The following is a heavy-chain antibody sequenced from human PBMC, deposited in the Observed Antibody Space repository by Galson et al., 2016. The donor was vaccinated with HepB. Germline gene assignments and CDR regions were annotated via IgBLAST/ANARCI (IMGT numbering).Heavy chain of an antibody. CDR2: ISASTGST. CDR3: ASTPGDTSMDPFYSYYGLDV. CDR1: GFTFATYA. V-gene: IGHV3-23*01. Sequence: SLRLSCAASGFTFATYAMSWVRQAPGKGLEWVSAISASTGSTYYADSVKGRFTISRDNSRRMLFLQMNSLRAEDTAVYYCASTPGDTSMDPFYSYYGLDVWGQGTTVTVSS. D-gene: IGHD5-18*01. J-gene: IGHJ6*02.